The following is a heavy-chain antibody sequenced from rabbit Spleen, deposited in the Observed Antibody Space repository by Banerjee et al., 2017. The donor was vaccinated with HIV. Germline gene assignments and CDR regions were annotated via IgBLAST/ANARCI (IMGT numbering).Heavy chain of an antibody. D-gene: IGHD7-1*01. V-gene: IGHV1S45*01. CDR2: INTATGKA. CDR3: ARDQGYYSTDSL. Sequence: LEESGGGLVKSGGTLTLTCTVSGFSFSSNWICWVRQAPGKGLEWIACINTATGKAVYANWAKGRFTISRTSSTTVTLQMTSLTAADTATYFCARDQGYYSTDSLWGPGTLVTVS. CDR1: GFSFSSNW. J-gene: IGHJ4*01.